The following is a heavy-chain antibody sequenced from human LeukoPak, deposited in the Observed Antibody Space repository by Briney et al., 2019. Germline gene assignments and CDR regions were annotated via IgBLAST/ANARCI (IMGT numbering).Heavy chain of an antibody. J-gene: IGHJ2*01. CDR2: IDPNSVGA. D-gene: IGHD3-10*01. V-gene: IGHV1-2*02. CDR3: ARGRGTTMVRGVITNYFDL. CDR1: GYTFTAHY. Sequence: ASLKVSCRASGYTFTAHYIHWVRQAPGEGLECMGWIDPNSVGANYAQRFLGSVTMTGDTSINTAFMEVRRLRYDDTAIYYCARGRGTTMVRGVITNYFDLWGRGSLVTVSS.